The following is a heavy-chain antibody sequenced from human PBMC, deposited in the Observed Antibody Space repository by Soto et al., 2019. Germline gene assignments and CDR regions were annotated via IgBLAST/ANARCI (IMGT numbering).Heavy chain of an antibody. CDR2: MYYSGST. CDR3: ARGPYYDLIWNYYYMDV. D-gene: IGHD3-16*01. J-gene: IGHJ6*03. V-gene: IGHV4-59*08. CDR1: GGSISGHY. Sequence: QVQLQESGPGLVKPSETLSLSCSVSGGSISGHYWSWVRQTPGKGLEWIGYMYYSGSTNYNPSLTRRVNISVNTSKNPFSLRLTSVTAADTAVYYCARGPYYDLIWNYYYMDVWGKGTTVTVSS.